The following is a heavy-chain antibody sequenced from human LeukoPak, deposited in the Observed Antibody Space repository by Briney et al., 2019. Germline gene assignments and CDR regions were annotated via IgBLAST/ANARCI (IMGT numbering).Heavy chain of an antibody. CDR2: MNPNSGNT. CDR3: ARTAAPGPFDWLYVYYYGMDV. J-gene: IGHJ6*02. CDR1: GYTFTSYD. D-gene: IGHD3-9*01. V-gene: IGHV1-8*01. Sequence: GASVKVSCKASGYTFTSYDINWVRQATGQGLEWMGWMNPNSGNTGYAQKFQGRVTMTRNTSISTAYMELSSLRSEDTAVYYCARTAAPGPFDWLYVYYYGMDVWGQGTTVTVSS.